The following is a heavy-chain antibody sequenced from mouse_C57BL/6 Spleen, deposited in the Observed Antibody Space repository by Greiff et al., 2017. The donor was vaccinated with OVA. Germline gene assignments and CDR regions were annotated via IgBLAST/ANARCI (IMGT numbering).Heavy chain of an antibody. D-gene: IGHD3-3*01. CDR3: ARLAGTEAWFAY. J-gene: IGHJ3*01. Sequence: QVQLQQPGAELVRPGTSVKLSCKASGYTFTSYWMHWVKQRPGQGLEWIGVIDPSDSYTNYNQKFKGKATLTVDTSSSTAYMQLSSLTSEDSAVYYCARLAGTEAWFAYWGQGTLVTVSA. CDR2: IDPSDSYT. V-gene: IGHV1-59*01. CDR1: GYTFTSYW.